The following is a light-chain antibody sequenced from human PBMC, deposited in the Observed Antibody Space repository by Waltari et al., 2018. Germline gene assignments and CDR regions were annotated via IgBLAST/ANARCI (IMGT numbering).Light chain of an antibody. CDR1: QSVSRG. CDR3: QHYLRLPVT. Sequence: EIVLTQSPGTLSWSLGERATVSCRASQSVSRGLAWYQQKPGQAPRLLIYGASTRATGIPDRFSGSGSGTDFSLTISRLEPDDFAVYYCQHYLRLPVTFGQGTTVEI. J-gene: IGKJ1*01. V-gene: IGKV3-20*01. CDR2: GAS.